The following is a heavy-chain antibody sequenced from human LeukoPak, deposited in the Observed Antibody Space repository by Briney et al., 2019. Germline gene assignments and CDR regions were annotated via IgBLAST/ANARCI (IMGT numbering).Heavy chain of an antibody. CDR1: GFTFSSYG. Sequence: GRSLRLSCAASGFTFSSYGMHWVRQAPGKGLEWVAVIWYDGSNKYYADSVKGRFTISRDNSKNTLYLQMNSLRAEDTAVYYCARARAARFLFDYWGQGTLVTVSS. CDR3: ARARAARFLFDY. V-gene: IGHV3-33*01. J-gene: IGHJ4*02. D-gene: IGHD6-6*01. CDR2: IWYDGSNK.